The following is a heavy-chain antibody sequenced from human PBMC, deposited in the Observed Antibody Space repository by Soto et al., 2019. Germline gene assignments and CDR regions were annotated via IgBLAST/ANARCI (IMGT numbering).Heavy chain of an antibody. CDR3: ARDGFRESSSSPDY. CDR1: GFTFSSYS. D-gene: IGHD6-6*01. CDR2: ISSSSSYI. V-gene: IGHV3-21*01. J-gene: IGHJ4*02. Sequence: GGSLRLSCAASGFTFSSYSMNWVRQAPGKGLEWVTSISSSSSYIYYADSVKGRFTISRDNAKNSLYLQMNSLRAEDTAVYYCARDGFRESSSSPDYWGQGTLVTVSS.